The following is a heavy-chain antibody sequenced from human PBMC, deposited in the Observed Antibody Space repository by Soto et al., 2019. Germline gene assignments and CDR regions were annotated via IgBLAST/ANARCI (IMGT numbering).Heavy chain of an antibody. Sequence: QVQLVQSGAEVKKPGASVKVSCKASGYTFTSYDINWVRQATGQGLEWMGWMNPNSGNTGYAQKFQGRVTMTRNTSISTAYMELSSLRSEDTAVYYCARVAVDILTGYINYYYYYGMDVWGQGTTVTVSS. J-gene: IGHJ6*02. CDR3: ARVAVDILTGYINYYYYYGMDV. D-gene: IGHD3-9*01. V-gene: IGHV1-8*01. CDR1: GYTFTSYD. CDR2: MNPNSGNT.